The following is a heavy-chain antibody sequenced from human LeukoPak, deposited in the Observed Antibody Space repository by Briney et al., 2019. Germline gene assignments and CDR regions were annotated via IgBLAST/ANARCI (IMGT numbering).Heavy chain of an antibody. CDR1: GYTFTSYD. D-gene: IGHD5-18*01. Sequence: SVKVSCKASGYTFTSYDINWVRQATGQGLEWMGWMNPNSGNTGYAQKFQGRVTMTRNTSISTAYMELSSLRSEDTAVYYCASGFGYGHQDDYWGQGTLVTVSS. V-gene: IGHV1-8*01. CDR2: MNPNSGNT. J-gene: IGHJ4*02. CDR3: ASGFGYGHQDDY.